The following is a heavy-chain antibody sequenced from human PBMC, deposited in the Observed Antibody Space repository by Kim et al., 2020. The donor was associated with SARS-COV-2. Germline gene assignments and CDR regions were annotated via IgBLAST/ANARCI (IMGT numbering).Heavy chain of an antibody. D-gene: IGHD3-10*01. Sequence: ASVKVSCKASGYTFTSYDINWVRQATGQGLEWMGWMNPNSGNTGYAQKFQGRVTMTRNTSISTAYMELSSLRSEDTAVYYCARQPYYYGSGRENWFDPWGQGTLVTVSS. J-gene: IGHJ5*02. V-gene: IGHV1-8*01. CDR1: GYTFTSYD. CDR2: MNPNSGNT. CDR3: ARQPYYYGSGRENWFDP.